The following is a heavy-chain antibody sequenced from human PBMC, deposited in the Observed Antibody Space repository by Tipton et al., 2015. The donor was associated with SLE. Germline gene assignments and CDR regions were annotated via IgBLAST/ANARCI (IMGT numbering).Heavy chain of an antibody. Sequence: SLRLSCAASGFTFSSYAMHWVRQAPGKGLEWVAVISYDGSNKSYADSVKGRFTISRDNSKNTLYLQMNSLRAEDTAVYYGAGELARDACDLWGQATKVTVPS. J-gene: IGHJ3*01. V-gene: IGHV3-30*04. D-gene: IGHD3-3*02. CDR2: ISYDGSNK. CDR3: AGELARDACDL. CDR1: GFTFSSYA.